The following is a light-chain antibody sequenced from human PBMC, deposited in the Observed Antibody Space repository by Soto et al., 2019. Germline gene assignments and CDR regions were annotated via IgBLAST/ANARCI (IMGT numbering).Light chain of an antibody. CDR1: QSISSY. J-gene: IGKJ2*01. Sequence: DIQMTQSPSSLSASVGDRVTITCRTSQSISSYLNWYQQKPGKAPNLLIYAAFSLQCGVPSRFSGSGSGTDFTLTISSLQPEDFATYSCQQSYSTPLYTFRQRTKLELK. CDR3: QQSYSTPLYT. CDR2: AAF. V-gene: IGKV1-39*01.